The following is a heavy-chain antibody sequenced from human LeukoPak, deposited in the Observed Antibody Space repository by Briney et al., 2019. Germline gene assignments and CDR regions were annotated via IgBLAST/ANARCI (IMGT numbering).Heavy chain of an antibody. D-gene: IGHD3-22*01. CDR1: GFTFSSYA. J-gene: IGHJ6*02. CDR3: AKDYYDSSGYLLYGMDV. CDR2: ISGSGGST. Sequence: GGSLRLSCAASGFTFSSYAMSWVRQAPGKGLEWVSAISGSGGSTYYADSVKGRFTISRDNSKNTLYLQMNSLRAEDTAVYYCAKDYYDSSGYLLYGMDVRGQGTTVTVSS. V-gene: IGHV3-23*01.